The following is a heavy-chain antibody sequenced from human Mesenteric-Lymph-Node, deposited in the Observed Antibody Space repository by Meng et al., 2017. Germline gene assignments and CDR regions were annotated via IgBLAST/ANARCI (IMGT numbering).Heavy chain of an antibody. Sequence: QVQLQESGPGLVKPSQTLSLICTVSGGSISSGDYYWSWIRQPPGKGLELIGHIYYSGSTSYNPSLKSRVTISVDTSNNQFSLKLSSVTAADTAVYYCARVGWRQWSFDLWGRGTLVTVSS. CDR1: GGSISSGDYY. J-gene: IGHJ2*01. D-gene: IGHD5-18*01. CDR2: IYYSGST. CDR3: ARVGWRQWSFDL. V-gene: IGHV4-30-4*01.